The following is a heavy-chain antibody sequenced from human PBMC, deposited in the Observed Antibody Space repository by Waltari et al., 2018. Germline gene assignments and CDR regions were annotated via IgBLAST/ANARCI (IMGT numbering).Heavy chain of an antibody. CDR3: AKDMGGGFYYDYGMDV. D-gene: IGHD3-16*01. CDR2: ISWGSGDI. J-gene: IGHJ6*02. V-gene: IGHV3-9*01. CDR1: GFTLDTYA. Sequence: EVQLVESGGGLVPPGRSLRLSCLASGFTLDTYAMQWVRQAPGKGLEWVSGISWGSGDIGYADSVKGRFTISRDNAKNSLYLQMNSLTIEDTALYFCAKDMGGGFYYDYGMDVWGQGTTVTVSS.